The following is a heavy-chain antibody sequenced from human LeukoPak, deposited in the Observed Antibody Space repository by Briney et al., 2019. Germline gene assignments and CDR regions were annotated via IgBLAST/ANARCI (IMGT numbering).Heavy chain of an antibody. Sequence: SETLSLTCTVSVGSISDYYWSWIRQSPGKGLDWIGYIYRGSTNYNPSLKSRVTISVDTSKNQVSLKLTSATATDTAVYYCARHAAISAAGTAPFDSWGQGTLVTVSS. CDR3: ARHAAISAAGTAPFDS. V-gene: IGHV4-59*08. CDR2: IYRGST. D-gene: IGHD6-13*01. CDR1: VGSISDYY. J-gene: IGHJ4*02.